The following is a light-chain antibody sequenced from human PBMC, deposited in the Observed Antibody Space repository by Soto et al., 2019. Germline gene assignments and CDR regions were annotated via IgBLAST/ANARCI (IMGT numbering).Light chain of an antibody. V-gene: IGLV2-23*02. CDR1: SSDVGSYNL. CDR2: EVN. CDR3: CSYASSSSLYV. Sequence: QSVLTQPASVSGSPGQSITISCTGSSSDVGSYNLVSWYQQHPGKAPQLMIYEVNKRPSGVSNRFSGSKSGNMASLTISGLQAEDEADYYCCSYASSSSLYVFGTGTKVTVL. J-gene: IGLJ1*01.